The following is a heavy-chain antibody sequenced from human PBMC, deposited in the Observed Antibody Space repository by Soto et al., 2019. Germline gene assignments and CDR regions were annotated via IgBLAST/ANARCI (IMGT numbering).Heavy chain of an antibody. J-gene: IGHJ4*02. D-gene: IGHD2-15*01. CDR3: ARSPMVAATSIDY. CDR2: INPNSGGT. Sequence: ASVKVSCKASGYTFTGYYMHWLRQSPGQGLEWMGWINPNSGGTNYAQKFQGWVTMTRDTSISTAYMELSRLRSDDTAVYYCARSPMVAATSIDYWGQGTLVTVSS. V-gene: IGHV1-2*04. CDR1: GYTFTGYY.